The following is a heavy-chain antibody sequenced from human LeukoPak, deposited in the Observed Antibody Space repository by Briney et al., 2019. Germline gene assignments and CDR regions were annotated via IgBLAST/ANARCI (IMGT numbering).Heavy chain of an antibody. V-gene: IGHV4-61*01. CDR3: ARGLPGP. CDR2: IYYSGST. Sequence: SETLSLTCTVSGGSISSSRYYWSWIRQPPGKGLEWIGYIYYSGSTNYNPSLKSRVTISVDTSKNQFSLKLSSVTAADTAVYYCARGLPGPWGQGTLVTVSS. J-gene: IGHJ5*02. CDR1: GGSISSSRYY.